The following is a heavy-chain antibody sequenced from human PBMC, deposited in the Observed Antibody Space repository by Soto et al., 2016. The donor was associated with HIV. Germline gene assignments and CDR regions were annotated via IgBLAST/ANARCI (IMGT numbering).Heavy chain of an antibody. CDR2: INPNSGGT. J-gene: IGHJ4*02. V-gene: IGHV1-2*02. CDR1: GYTFTGYY. Sequence: QVQLVQSGAEVKKPGASVRVSCKASGYTFTGYYMHWVRQAPGQGLEWMGWINPNSGGTNFAQNFQGRITMTRDTSISTAYMELSRLRSDDTAAYYCARGGSDDFVWGSYPWGYWGQGTLVTVSS. D-gene: IGHD3-16*02. CDR3: ARGGSDDFVWGSYPWGY.